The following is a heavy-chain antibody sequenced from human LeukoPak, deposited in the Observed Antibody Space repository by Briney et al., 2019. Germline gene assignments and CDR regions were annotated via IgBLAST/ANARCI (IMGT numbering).Heavy chain of an antibody. CDR2: ISYSGDST. Sequence: SGGSLRLSCAASGFTFNTYAMSGVRQAPGKGLEWVSSISYSGDSTDYADSVKGRLIISRDNSKNTLGLQMNSLRAEDTAIYYCARGTLAGYFLGYWGRGTLVTVSS. CDR1: GFTFNTYA. J-gene: IGHJ4*02. V-gene: IGHV3-23*01. CDR3: ARGTLAGYFLGY. D-gene: IGHD6-19*01.